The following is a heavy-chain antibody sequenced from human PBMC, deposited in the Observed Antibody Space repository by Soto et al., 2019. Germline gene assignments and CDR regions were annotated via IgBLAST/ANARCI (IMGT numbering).Heavy chain of an antibody. V-gene: IGHV4-39*01. D-gene: IGHD6-6*01. CDR1: SASLSSSTYY. CDR2: IYYSGNT. J-gene: IGHJ4*02. CDR3: ASSSPFHY. Sequence: SETLSLTSRVSSASLSSSTYYWSWIRQPPGRGPEWIGSIYYSGNTYYKPSLKSRVSISIDTSRNQFSLKLTSVTAADTGVYYCASSSPFHYWGPGILVTVSS.